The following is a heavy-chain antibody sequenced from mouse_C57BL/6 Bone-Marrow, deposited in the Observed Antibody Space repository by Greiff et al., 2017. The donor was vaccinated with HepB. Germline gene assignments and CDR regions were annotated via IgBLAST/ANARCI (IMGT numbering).Heavy chain of an antibody. CDR3: ARRFITPWYFDV. J-gene: IGHJ1*03. CDR1: GFTFSDYG. CDR2: ISSGSGTI. D-gene: IGHD1-1*01. V-gene: IGHV5-17*01. Sequence: EVMLVESGGGLVKPGGSLKLSCAASGFTFSDYGMHWVRQAPEKGLEWVAYISSGSGTIHYADTVKGRFTFSRDNAKNTLFLQMTSLRSEDTAMYYCARRFITPWYFDVWGTGTTVTVSS.